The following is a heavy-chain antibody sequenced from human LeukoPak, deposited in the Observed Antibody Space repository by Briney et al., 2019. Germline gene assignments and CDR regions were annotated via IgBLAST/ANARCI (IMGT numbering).Heavy chain of an antibody. Sequence: SETLSLTCGVSGGSFSSHYWTWIRQPPGKGLEWIGEINPRGSTNYNPSLESRDTVSADTSRNQLSLSLTSVTAADSAVYFCARGLRQGSAWSWGPKEKSYQYMDVWGTGTTVIVSS. CDR1: GGSFSSHY. CDR2: INPRGST. CDR3: ARGLRQGSAWSWGPKEKSYQYMDV. D-gene: IGHD6-19*01. J-gene: IGHJ6*04. V-gene: IGHV4-34*01.